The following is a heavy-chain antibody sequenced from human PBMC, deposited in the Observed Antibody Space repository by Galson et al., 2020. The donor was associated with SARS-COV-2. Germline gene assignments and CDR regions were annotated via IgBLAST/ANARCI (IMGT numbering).Heavy chain of an antibody. D-gene: IGHD2-2*01. CDR1: GFTFSSYA. J-gene: IGHJ4*02. V-gene: IGHV3-30*04. CDR3: ARERVPAASFDY. Sequence: GESLKISCAASGFTFSSYAMHWVRQAPGKGLEWVAVISYDGSNKYYADSVKGRFTISRDNSKNTLYLQMNSLRAEDTAVYYCARERVPAASFDYWGQGTLVTVSS. CDR2: ISYDGSNK.